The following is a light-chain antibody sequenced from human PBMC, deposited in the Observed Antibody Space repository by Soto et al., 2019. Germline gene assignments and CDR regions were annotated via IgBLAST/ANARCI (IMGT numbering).Light chain of an antibody. CDR2: GNT. Sequence: QAVVTQPPSVSGAPGQRVTISCTGSNSDIGAGYAVHWYQQLPGAAPKLLIYGNTNRPSGVPDRFSGSKSGTSASLAITGLQAEDEADYYCQSYDSSLNAFAVFGGGTKLTVL. J-gene: IGLJ3*02. V-gene: IGLV1-40*01. CDR3: QSYDSSLNAFAV. CDR1: NSDIGAGYA.